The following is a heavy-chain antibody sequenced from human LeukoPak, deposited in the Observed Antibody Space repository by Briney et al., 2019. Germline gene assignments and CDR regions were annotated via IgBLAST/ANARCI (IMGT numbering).Heavy chain of an antibody. V-gene: IGHV4-59*01. CDR1: GGSISSYY. J-gene: IGHJ4*02. CDR2: IYYSEST. CDR3: ARGTPRGNTAMAN. D-gene: IGHD5-18*01. Sequence: SETLSLTCTVSGGSISSYYWSWIRQPPGKGLEWIGYIYYSESTNYNPSLKSRVTISVDTSKNQFSLKLSSVTAADTAVYYCARGTPRGNTAMANWGQGTLVTVSS.